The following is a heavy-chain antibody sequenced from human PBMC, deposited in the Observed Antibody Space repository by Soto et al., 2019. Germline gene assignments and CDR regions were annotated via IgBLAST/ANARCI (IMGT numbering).Heavy chain of an antibody. D-gene: IGHD2-2*01. Sequence: ASVKVSCKASGGTFSSYAISWVRQAPGQGLEWMGGIIPIFGTANYAQKFQGRVTITADESTSTAYMELSSLRSEDTAVYYCARSVSFRYQLLKRGMDVWGQGTTVTVSS. J-gene: IGHJ6*02. V-gene: IGHV1-69*13. CDR1: GGTFSSYA. CDR2: IIPIFGTA. CDR3: ARSVSFRYQLLKRGMDV.